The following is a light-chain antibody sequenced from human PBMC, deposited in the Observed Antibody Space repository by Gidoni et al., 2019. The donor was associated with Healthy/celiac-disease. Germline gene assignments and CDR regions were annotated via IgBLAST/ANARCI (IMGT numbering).Light chain of an antibody. J-gene: IGLJ1*01. CDR2: EDN. CDR1: SGSIASNY. V-gene: IGLV6-57*01. CDR3: QSYDSSNLV. Sequence: NFMLTQPHSVSASPGKTVTISCTRSSGSIASNYVQWYQQRPGSSPTTVIYEDNQRPSGVPDRFSGSIDSSSNSASLTISGLKTEDEADYYCQSYDSSNLVFGTGTKVTV.